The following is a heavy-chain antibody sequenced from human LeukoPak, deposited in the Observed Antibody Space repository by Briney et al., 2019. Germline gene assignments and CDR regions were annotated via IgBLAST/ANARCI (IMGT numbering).Heavy chain of an antibody. J-gene: IGHJ4*02. CDR1: GFTFSSYA. CDR2: ISYDGSNK. Sequence: GGSLRLSCAASGFTFSSYAMHWVRQAPGKGLEWVAVISYDGSNKYYADSVKGRFTISRDNSKNTLYLQMNSLRAEDTAVYYCATRRIAAAGMEWYYFDYWGQGTLVTVSS. V-gene: IGHV3-30-3*01. D-gene: IGHD6-13*01. CDR3: ATRRIAAAGMEWYYFDY.